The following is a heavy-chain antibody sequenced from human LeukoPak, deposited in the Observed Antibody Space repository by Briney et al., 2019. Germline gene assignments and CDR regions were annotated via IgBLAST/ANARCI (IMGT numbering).Heavy chain of an antibody. J-gene: IGHJ4*02. V-gene: IGHV3-30*02. CDR2: IRYDGSNK. CDR1: GSAFSSYD. D-gene: IGHD1-26*01. Sequence: PGGSLRLSCAASGSAFSSYDMHWVRQAPGKGLEWVAFIRYDGSNKYYADSVKGRFTISRDNSKNTLYLQMNSLRAEDTAVYFCARDHSGWDYFDYWGQGTVVSVSS. CDR3: ARDHSGWDYFDY.